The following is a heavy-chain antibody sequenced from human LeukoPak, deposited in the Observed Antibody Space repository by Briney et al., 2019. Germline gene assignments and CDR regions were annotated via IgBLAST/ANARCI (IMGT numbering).Heavy chain of an antibody. V-gene: IGHV3-21*01. CDR3: ARSQSSSLIDY. D-gene: IGHD6-13*01. CDR1: GFTFSSYS. CDR2: ISSSSSYI. J-gene: IGHJ4*02. Sequence: GGSLRLSCAASGFTFSSYSMNWVRQAPGKGLEWVSSISSSSSYIYYADSVKGRFTFSRDNSKNTLYLQMNSLTVEDTAVYYCARSQSSSLIDYWGQGTLVTVSS.